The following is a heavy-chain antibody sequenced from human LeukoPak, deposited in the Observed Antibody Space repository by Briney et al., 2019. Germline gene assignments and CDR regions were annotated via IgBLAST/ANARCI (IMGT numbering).Heavy chain of an antibody. J-gene: IGHJ6*03. D-gene: IGHD6-25*01. CDR3: ARDGAAAAPEIYNYYYLDV. CDR1: GFSFSSYD. CDR2: MWYDGSNK. V-gene: IGHV3-33*01. Sequence: PGRSLRLSCAASGFSFSSYDMHWVRQAPGKGLEWVAEMWYDGSNKYYADSVKGRFIISRDNSKNTLYLQINSLSAEDTAVYYCARDGAAAAPEIYNYYYLDVWGKGTTVIVSS.